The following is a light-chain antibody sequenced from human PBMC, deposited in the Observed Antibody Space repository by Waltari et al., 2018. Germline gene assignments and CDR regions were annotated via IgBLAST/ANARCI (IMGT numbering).Light chain of an antibody. CDR1: SSDVGGYNY. Sequence: QSALTQPASVSGSPGQSITISCTGTSSDVGGYNYVSWYQQHPGKAPILMIYDVSNRPSGVSMRFSGSKSGNTAALTISGLQAEYEADYYCSSYTSTDVVFGGGTKLTVL. CDR3: SSYTSTDVV. V-gene: IGLV2-14*01. CDR2: DVS. J-gene: IGLJ2*01.